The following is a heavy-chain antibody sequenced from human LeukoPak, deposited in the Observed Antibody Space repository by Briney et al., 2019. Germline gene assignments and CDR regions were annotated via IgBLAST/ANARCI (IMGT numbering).Heavy chain of an antibody. CDR1: GGSIRSYY. J-gene: IGHJ4*02. CDR3: ARAGPYNSSGYYDY. V-gene: IGHV4-31*03. CDR2: IYYRDVS. D-gene: IGHD3-22*01. Sequence: SETLSLTCTVSGGSIRSYYWSWIRQHPGKGLEWIGYIYYRDVSYYNPSLKSRLTISLDTSKNQFSLKLNSVTAADTAVYYCARAGPYNSSGYYDYWGQGTLVTVSS.